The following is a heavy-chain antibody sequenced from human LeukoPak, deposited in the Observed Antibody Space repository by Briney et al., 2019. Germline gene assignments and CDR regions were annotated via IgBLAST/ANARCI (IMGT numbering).Heavy chain of an antibody. Sequence: ASVKVSCKASGYTFTDYYMHWVRQAPGQGLEWMGWINPKRGDTDYAQSFQGRVTMTRDTSISTVYMELNRLRSDDTALYYCATLDWLSPQCYWGQGTLVTVSS. D-gene: IGHD3/OR15-3a*01. V-gene: IGHV1-2*02. CDR2: INPKRGDT. CDR3: ATLDWLSPQCY. J-gene: IGHJ4*02. CDR1: GYTFTDYY.